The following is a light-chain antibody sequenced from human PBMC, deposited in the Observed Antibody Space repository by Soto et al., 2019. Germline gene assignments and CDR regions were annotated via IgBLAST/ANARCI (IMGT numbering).Light chain of an antibody. J-gene: IGLJ1*01. V-gene: IGLV2-8*01. Sequence: QSALTQPPSASGSPGQSVTISCTGTSSDVGGYNYVSWYQQHPGKAPKLMIYDVSKRPSGVPDRFSGSKSGNTASLTVSGLQADDESYYYCSSYAGSNNFVFGTGTKVTVL. CDR2: DVS. CDR3: SSYAGSNNFV. CDR1: SSDVGGYNY.